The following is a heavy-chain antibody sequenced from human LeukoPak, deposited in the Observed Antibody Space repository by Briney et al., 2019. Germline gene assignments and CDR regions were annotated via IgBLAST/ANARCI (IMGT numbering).Heavy chain of an antibody. CDR2: IYTSGST. D-gene: IGHD5-18*01. V-gene: IGHV4-61*02. CDR1: GGSISSGSYY. J-gene: IGHJ4*02. Sequence: PSQTLSLTCTVSGGSISSGSYYWSWIRQPAGKGLEWIGRIYTSGSTNYNPSLKSRVTISVDTSKNQFSLKLSSVTAADTAVYYCARDLLGRGYRDYWGQGTLVTVSS. CDR3: ARDLLGRGYRDY.